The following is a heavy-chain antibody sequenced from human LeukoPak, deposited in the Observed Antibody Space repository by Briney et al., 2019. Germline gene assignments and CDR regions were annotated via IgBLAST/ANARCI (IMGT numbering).Heavy chain of an antibody. J-gene: IGHJ4*02. CDR1: GFTLSSYW. CDR2: IKQDGSEK. CDR3: ARAIGKLHRDY. V-gene: IGHV3-7*01. Sequence: GGSLRLSCAASGFTLSSYWMSWVRQAPGKGLEWVANIKQDGSEKYYVDSVKGRFTISRDNAKNSLYLQMNSLRAEDTAVYYCARAIGKLHRDYWGQGTLVTVSS. D-gene: IGHD1-7*01.